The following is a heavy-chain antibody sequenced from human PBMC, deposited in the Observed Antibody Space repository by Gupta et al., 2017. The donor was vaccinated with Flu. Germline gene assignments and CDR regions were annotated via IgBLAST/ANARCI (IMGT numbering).Heavy chain of an antibody. CDR1: GGSINSYY. J-gene: IGHJ4*02. CDR3: TRGYSSGYPDY. V-gene: IGHV4-59*01. D-gene: IGHD6-19*01. CDR2: IYYTGST. Sequence: QVQLQESGPGLVKPSETLSLTCSVSGGSINSYYWSWIRQSPGKGLEWIGYIYYTGSTNYNPSLKSRVTISVDTSKNQFYLKLRSVTAADTAVYYCTRGYSSGYPDYWGQGTLVIVSS.